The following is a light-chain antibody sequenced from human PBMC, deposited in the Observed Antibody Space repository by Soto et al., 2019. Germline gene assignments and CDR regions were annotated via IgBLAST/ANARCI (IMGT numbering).Light chain of an antibody. CDR3: QKYDSAPWT. Sequence: DIQMTQSPSSLSASVRVRVTITCRASQGISNYLAWYQQKPGKVPKLLIYAASTLQSGVPSRFSGSGSGTDFTLTIRSLQPEDVATYYCQKYDSAPWTFGQGTKVEIK. CDR1: QGISNY. CDR2: AAS. V-gene: IGKV1-27*01. J-gene: IGKJ1*01.